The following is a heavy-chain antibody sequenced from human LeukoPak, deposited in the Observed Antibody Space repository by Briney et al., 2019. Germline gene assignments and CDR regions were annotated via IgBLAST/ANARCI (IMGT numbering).Heavy chain of an antibody. CDR2: IWYDESKT. CDR1: GFLFSSYG. J-gene: IGHJ5*01. V-gene: IGHV3-33*06. D-gene: IGHD2-2*01. Sequence: GGSLRLSCAASGFLFSSYGMHWARQSPGKGLDWVAAIWYDESKTYYADSVKGRFTISRDSSENTLYLQMTSLRAEDAAIYYCVKDLVPAASSRWFDSWGQGTLVTVSS. CDR3: VKDLVPAASSRWFDS.